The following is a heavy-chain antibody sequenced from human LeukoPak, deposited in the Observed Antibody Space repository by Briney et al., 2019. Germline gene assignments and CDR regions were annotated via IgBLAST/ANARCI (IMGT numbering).Heavy chain of an antibody. Sequence: GGSLRLSCAASGFTFTSYAMSWVRQTPGKGLEWASFISDSSVGDSTYYADSVRGRFTISRDSSKSTLYLQMNSLRAEDTAVYYCTRVSTTGVGGRGYFDQWGQGTQVTVFS. J-gene: IGHJ4*02. V-gene: IGHV3-23*01. CDR3: TRVSTTGVGGRGYFDQ. CDR1: GFTFTSYA. CDR2: ISDSSVGDST. D-gene: IGHD1-1*01.